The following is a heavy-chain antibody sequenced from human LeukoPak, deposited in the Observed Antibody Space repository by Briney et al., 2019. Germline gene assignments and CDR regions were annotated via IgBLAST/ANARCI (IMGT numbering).Heavy chain of an antibody. D-gene: IGHD2-15*01. CDR3: ARDQRLVGLDIVVVVAALYYYYGMDV. V-gene: IGHV3-11*01. J-gene: IGHJ6*02. Sequence: PGGSLRLSCAASGFTFSDYYMSWIRQAPGKGLEWVSYISSSGSTIYYADSVKGRFTISRDNAKNSLYLQMNSLRAEDTAVYYCARDQRLVGLDIVVVVAALYYYYGMDVWGQGTTVTVSS. CDR1: GFTFSDYY. CDR2: ISSSGSTI.